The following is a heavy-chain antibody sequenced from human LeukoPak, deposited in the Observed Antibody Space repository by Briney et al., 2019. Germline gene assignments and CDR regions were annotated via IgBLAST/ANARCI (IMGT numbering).Heavy chain of an antibody. CDR1: GFTFSRYS. Sequence: GGSLRLSYAASGFTFSRYSMNWVRQAPAKGLEWVSAISAGGDRTYYADSVRGRFTRSRDKSKNPLYLQMNSLRAEDTAVYYCAKDARRSSGWWFFDHWGQGTLVTVSS. J-gene: IGHJ4*02. D-gene: IGHD6-19*01. CDR2: ISAGGDRT. CDR3: AKDARRSSGWWFFDH. V-gene: IGHV3-23*01.